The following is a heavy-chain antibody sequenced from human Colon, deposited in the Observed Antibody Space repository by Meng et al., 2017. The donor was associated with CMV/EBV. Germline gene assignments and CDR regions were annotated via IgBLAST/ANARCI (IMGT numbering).Heavy chain of an antibody. V-gene: IGHV3-23*01. J-gene: IGHJ4*02. CDR1: GCHFSRCA. Sequence: ARFGCHFSRCAMGWVRQGEGKGVEWVEKNKGSDHNTNKADEVKGRFTKSRHKSKDTLELEMNSRRGDDTAVYYGGLMRGEVRIQDYWGQGTLVTVSS. CDR3: GLMRGEVRIQDY. D-gene: IGHD3-16*01. CDR2: NKGSDHNT.